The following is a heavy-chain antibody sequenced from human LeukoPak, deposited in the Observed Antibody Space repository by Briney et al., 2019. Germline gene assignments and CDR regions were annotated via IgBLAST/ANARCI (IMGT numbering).Heavy chain of an antibody. CDR3: ARCHSSGWFYYFDY. CDR2: ISSSSSYI. D-gene: IGHD6-19*01. V-gene: IGHV3-21*04. J-gene: IGHJ4*02. Sequence: GGSLRLSCAASGFTFSSYSMNWVRQAPGKGLEWVSSISSSSSYIYYADSVKGRFTISRDNAKNSLYLQMNSLRAEDTAVYYCARCHSSGWFYYFDYWGQGTLVTVSS. CDR1: GFTFSSYS.